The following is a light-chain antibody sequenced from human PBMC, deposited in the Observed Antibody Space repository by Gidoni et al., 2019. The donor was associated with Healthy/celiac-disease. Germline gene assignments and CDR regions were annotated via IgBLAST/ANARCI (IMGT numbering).Light chain of an antibody. CDR1: SGSIASNY. Sequence: NFMLTQPHSVSESPGNTVTIACTRSSGSIASNYVQWYHQRPGSSPTTVIYEDNQRPSWVPDRFSGSIDSSSNSASLTISGLKTEDEADYYCQSYDSSNVVFGGGTKLTVL. J-gene: IGLJ2*01. V-gene: IGLV6-57*01. CDR2: EDN. CDR3: QSYDSSNVV.